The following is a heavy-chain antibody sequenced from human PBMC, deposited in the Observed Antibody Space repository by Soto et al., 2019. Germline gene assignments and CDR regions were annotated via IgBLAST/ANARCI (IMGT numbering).Heavy chain of an antibody. Sequence: GASVKVSCKASGYTFTGYYIHWVRQGPGQGLEWMGRIIPVIGTANYTQKFQGRVTITADESTSTAYMELTSLRSEDTAVYYCARVVMTTVPASYYYGMDVWGQGTTVTVSS. J-gene: IGHJ6*02. V-gene: IGHV1-69*11. CDR3: ARVVMTTVPASYYYGMDV. D-gene: IGHD4-4*01. CDR2: IIPVIGTA. CDR1: GYTFTGYY.